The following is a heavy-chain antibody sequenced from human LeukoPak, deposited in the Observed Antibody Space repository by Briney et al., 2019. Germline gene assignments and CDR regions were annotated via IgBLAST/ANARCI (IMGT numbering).Heavy chain of an antibody. CDR3: TRDTIGSLDY. D-gene: IGHD1-26*01. V-gene: IGHV3-7*01. CDR2: IKQDGSEK. CDR1: GFTFSNYW. Sequence: GGSLRLSCVVSGFTFSNYWMSWVRQAPGKGLQWVANIKQDGSEKYYVDSVKGRFTMSRDNPKNSLFLQMNNLRADDTAIYYCTRDTIGSLDYWGQGILVTVAS. J-gene: IGHJ4*02.